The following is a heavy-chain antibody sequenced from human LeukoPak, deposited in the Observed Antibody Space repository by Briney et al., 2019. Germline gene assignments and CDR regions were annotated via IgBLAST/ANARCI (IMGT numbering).Heavy chain of an antibody. J-gene: IGHJ3*02. CDR3: AKSHDSSGAFDI. CDR1: GFTFSSYA. V-gene: IGHV3-23*01. D-gene: IGHD3-22*01. CDR2: ISGSGGST. Sequence: PGGSLRPSCAASGFTFSSYAMSWVRQAPGKGLEWVSAISGSGGSTYYADSVKGRFTISRDNSKNTLYLQMNSLRAEDTAVYYCAKSHDSSGAFDIWGQGTMVTVSS.